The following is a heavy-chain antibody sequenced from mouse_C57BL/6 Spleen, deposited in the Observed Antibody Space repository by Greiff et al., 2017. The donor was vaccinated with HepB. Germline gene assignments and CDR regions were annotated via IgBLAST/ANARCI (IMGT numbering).Heavy chain of an antibody. V-gene: IGHV1-7*01. J-gene: IGHJ3*01. CDR1: GYTFTSYW. CDR3: ARGIYYDSSWSAY. D-gene: IGHD2-4*01. CDR2: INPSSGYT. Sequence: VKLMESGAELAKPGASVKLSCKASGYTFTSYWMHWVKQRPGQGLEWIGYINPSSGYTKYNQKFKDKATLTADNSSSTAYMQLSSLTYEDSAVYYCARGIYYDSSWSAYWGQGTLVTVSA.